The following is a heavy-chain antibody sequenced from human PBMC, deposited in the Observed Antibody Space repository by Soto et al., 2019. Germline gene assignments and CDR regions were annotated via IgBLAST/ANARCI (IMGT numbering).Heavy chain of an antibody. CDR1: GGSFSGYY. V-gene: IGHV4-34*01. CDR2: VNHSGST. Sequence: SETLSLTCAVYGGSFSGYYWSWIRQPPGKGLEWIGGVNHSGSTNYNPSLKSRVTISVDKSKSQFSLKLMSLSAADTAVYYCGRLEGLATISYYFDYWGQGALVTVSS. CDR3: GRLEGLATISYYFDY. J-gene: IGHJ4*02. D-gene: IGHD3-9*01.